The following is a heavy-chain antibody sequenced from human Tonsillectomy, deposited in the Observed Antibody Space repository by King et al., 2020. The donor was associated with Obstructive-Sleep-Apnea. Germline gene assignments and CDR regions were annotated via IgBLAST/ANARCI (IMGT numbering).Heavy chain of an antibody. CDR1: GDSVSSNSAA. D-gene: IGHD6-19*01. CDR2: TYYRSKWYN. J-gene: IGHJ4*02. V-gene: IGHV6-1*01. Sequence: QVQLQQSGPGLVKPSQTLSLTCAISGDSVSSNSAAWNWIRQSPSRGLEWLGRTYYRSKWYNYYAVSVKSRITINPDKSKNQFSLQLNSVTPEDTALYSCARDSGIAVAGTLDYWGQGTLVTVSS. CDR3: ARDSGIAVAGTLDY.